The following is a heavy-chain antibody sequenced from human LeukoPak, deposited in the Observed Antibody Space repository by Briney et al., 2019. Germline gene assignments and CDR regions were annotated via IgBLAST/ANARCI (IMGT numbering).Heavy chain of an antibody. V-gene: IGHV4-59*10. D-gene: IGHD6-13*01. CDR3: ARGVFSNWYYFDY. Sequence: PSETLSVTCVESKGSISSYFWRCIREPAGGGGGRSGRVYTSGTTNYNPSLKSRVTMSIDTSKNQFSLKLTSVTAADTAVYYCARGVFSNWYYFDYWGQGALVTVSS. CDR1: KGSISSYF. J-gene: IGHJ4*02. CDR2: VYTSGTT.